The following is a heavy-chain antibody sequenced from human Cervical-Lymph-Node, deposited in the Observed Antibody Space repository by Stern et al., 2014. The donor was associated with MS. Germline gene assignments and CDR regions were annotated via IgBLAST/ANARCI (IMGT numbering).Heavy chain of an antibody. CDR3: ARDRGWERDAFDI. V-gene: IGHV3-33*01. CDR1: GFTFSSYG. D-gene: IGHD1-26*01. CDR2: IWYDGSNK. J-gene: IGHJ3*02. Sequence: QVQVVQSGGGVVQPGRSLRLSCAASGFTFSSYGMHWVRQAPGKGLEWVAVIWYDGSNKYYADSVKGRFTISRDNSKNTLYLQMNSLRAEDTAVYYCARDRGWERDAFDIWGQGTMVTVSS.